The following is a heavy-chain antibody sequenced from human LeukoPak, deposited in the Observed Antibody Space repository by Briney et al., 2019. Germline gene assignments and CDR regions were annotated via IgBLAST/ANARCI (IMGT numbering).Heavy chain of an antibody. V-gene: IGHV4-34*01. CDR1: GGSFSGYY. D-gene: IGHD6-13*01. CDR2: INHSGST. Sequence: SETLSLTCAVYGGSFSGYYWSWIRQPPGKWLEWIGEINHSGSTNYNPSLKSRVTISVDTSKNQFSLKLSSVTAADTAVYYCARARVGYSSSWYVRTTGEGYFDYWGQGTLVTVSS. CDR3: ARARVGYSSSWYVRTTGEGYFDY. J-gene: IGHJ4*02.